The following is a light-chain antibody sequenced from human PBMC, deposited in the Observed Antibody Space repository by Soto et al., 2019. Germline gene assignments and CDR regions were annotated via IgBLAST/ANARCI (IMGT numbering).Light chain of an antibody. J-gene: IGLJ1*01. V-gene: IGLV2-8*01. Sequence: QPVLTQPPSASGSPGQSVTISCTGAGTDVGQYNYVSWYQQHPGKAPKLLIHHVSRRPSGVPARFSGSKSGNTASLTVSGLQTEDEADYYCCSYAGSYTHVFGTGTKLTVL. CDR3: CSYAGSYTHV. CDR1: GTDVGQYNY. CDR2: HVS.